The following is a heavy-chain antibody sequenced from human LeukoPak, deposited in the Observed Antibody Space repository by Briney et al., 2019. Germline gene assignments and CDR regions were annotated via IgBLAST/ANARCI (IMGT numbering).Heavy chain of an antibody. Sequence: GGSLRLSCAASGFTFTSDGMHWVRQAPGKGLEWVALMRYDGGNEYYTDSVKGRFTTSRDNSKNTLYLQMNSLRAEDTAVYYCAKGSSGWSIDYWGQGTLVTVSS. CDR2: MRYDGGNE. D-gene: IGHD6-19*01. CDR3: AKGSSGWSIDY. CDR1: GFTFTSDG. V-gene: IGHV3-30*02. J-gene: IGHJ4*02.